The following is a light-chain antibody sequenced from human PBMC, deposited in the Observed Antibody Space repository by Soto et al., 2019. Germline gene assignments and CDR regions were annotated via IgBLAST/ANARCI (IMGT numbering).Light chain of an antibody. CDR2: AAN. CDR3: QQSYSLPGT. J-gene: IGKJ2*02. Sequence: DIPLTQSPSSLSASVGDRITITCRASKSINFYLNWYQQKPGIAPKLLIYAANSLQSGVPSRFSGSGSGTDFTLTISSLQLEDFATYYCQQSYSLPGTFGQGTKLEI. V-gene: IGKV1-39*01. CDR1: KSINFY.